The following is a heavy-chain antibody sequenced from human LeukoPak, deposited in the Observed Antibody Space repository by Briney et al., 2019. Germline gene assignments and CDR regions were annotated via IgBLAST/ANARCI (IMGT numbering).Heavy chain of an antibody. V-gene: IGHV4-39*07. CDR3: ARMVRGLRDWFDP. J-gene: IGHJ5*02. Sequence: PSETLSLTCTVSGGSISSSSYYWGWIRQPPGKGLEWIGSIYYSGSTYYNPSLKSRVTISVDTSKNQFSLKLSSVTAADTAVYYCARMVRGLRDWFDPWGQGTLVTVSS. CDR1: GGSISSSSYY. CDR2: IYYSGST. D-gene: IGHD3-10*01.